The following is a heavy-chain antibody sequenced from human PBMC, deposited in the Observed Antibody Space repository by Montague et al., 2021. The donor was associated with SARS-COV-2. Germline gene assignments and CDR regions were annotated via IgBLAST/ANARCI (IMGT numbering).Heavy chain of an antibody. CDR3: AKSPRGYSYAFDY. J-gene: IGHJ4*02. Sequence: SLRLSCAASGFTFNTYAMSWVRQAPGKGLEWVSVIYSGGSNTYYADSVKGRFTISRDNSKNTLYLQMNRLRAEDTAVYYCAKSPRGYSYAFDYWGQGTLVTVSS. V-gene: IGHV3-23*03. CDR2: IYSGGSNT. D-gene: IGHD5-18*01. CDR1: GFTFNTYA.